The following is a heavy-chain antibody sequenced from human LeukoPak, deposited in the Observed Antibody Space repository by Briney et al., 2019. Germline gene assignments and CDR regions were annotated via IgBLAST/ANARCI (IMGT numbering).Heavy chain of an antibody. CDR2: IYPGDSDT. J-gene: IGHJ4*02. CDR3: ARHQAKAYCGGDCYPDFDY. V-gene: IGHV5-51*01. Sequence: GESLKISCKGSGYSFTSYWIGWVRQMPGKGLEWMGIIYPGDSDTRYSPSFQGQVTISADKSISTAYLQWSSLKASDTAMYYCARHQAKAYCGGDCYPDFDYWGQGTLVTVSS. D-gene: IGHD2-21*02. CDR1: GYSFTSYW.